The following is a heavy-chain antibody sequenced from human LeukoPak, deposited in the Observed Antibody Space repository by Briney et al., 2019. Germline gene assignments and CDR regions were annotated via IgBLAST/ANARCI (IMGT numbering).Heavy chain of an antibody. Sequence: ASVKVSCKTSGYSFTNYYMHWVRQAPGQGLEWMGCIDPDSGGTKFAQNFQGRVTVTRDTSISTAYMELSRLRYDDTAVYYCARQFYDTSGVKYAFDIWGQGTMDTVSS. CDR3: ARQFYDTSGVKYAFDI. CDR2: IDPDSGGT. J-gene: IGHJ3*02. D-gene: IGHD3-22*01. V-gene: IGHV1-2*02. CDR1: GYSFTNYY.